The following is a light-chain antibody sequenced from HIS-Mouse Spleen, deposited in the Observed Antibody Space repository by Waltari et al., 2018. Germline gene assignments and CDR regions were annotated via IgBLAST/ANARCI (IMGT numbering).Light chain of an antibody. CDR3: CSYAGSSTWV. CDR1: SLDVGSYNL. V-gene: IGLV2-23*01. CDR2: EGS. J-gene: IGLJ3*02. Sequence: QSALTQPASVSGSPGQSITISCTVTSLDVGSYNLVSRYQQHPGKAPKPMIYEGSKRPSGVSNRFSGSKSGNTASLTISGLQAEDEADYYCCSYAGSSTWVFGGGTKLTVL.